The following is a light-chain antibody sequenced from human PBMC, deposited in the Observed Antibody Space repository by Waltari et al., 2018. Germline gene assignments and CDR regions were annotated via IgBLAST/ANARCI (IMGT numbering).Light chain of an antibody. CDR3: QQYYSTPRT. V-gene: IGKV1D-8*01. J-gene: IGKJ1*01. CDR2: GAS. Sequence: IQMTQSPSLLSASTGDRVTISCRTSQGISNSLAWYQQKPGKAPKLLLYGASTLKSGVPSRFGGSGSGTDFTLTISCLQSEDFATYSCQQYYSTPRTFGQGTKLEIK. CDR1: QGISNS.